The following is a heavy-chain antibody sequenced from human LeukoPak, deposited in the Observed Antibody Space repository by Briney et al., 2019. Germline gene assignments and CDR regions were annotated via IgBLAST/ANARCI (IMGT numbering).Heavy chain of an antibody. J-gene: IGHJ4*02. Sequence: ASGPALLKPTHTLTLTCTFSGFSLSTPEMCVTWIRQPPGKALEWLARIDWDDDKFYSPSLRTRLTISKDTPKNQVVLRMTNMDPVDTGTYYCARMTPDSPSFDYWGQGALITVSS. CDR3: ARMTPDSPSFDY. V-gene: IGHV2-70*17. CDR1: GFSLSTPEMC. D-gene: IGHD2-15*01. CDR2: IDWDDDK.